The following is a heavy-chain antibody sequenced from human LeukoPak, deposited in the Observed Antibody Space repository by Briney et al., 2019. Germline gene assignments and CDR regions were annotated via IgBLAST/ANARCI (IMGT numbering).Heavy chain of an antibody. Sequence: SETLSLTCTVSGGSISSYYWSWIRQPPGKGLEWIGYIYYSGSTNYNPSLKSRVTISVDTSKNQFSLKLSSVTAADTAVYYCAAGGVAATHNWFDSWGQGTLVTVSS. D-gene: IGHD2-15*01. V-gene: IGHV4-59*01. CDR1: GGSISSYY. CDR3: AAGGVAATHNWFDS. J-gene: IGHJ5*01. CDR2: IYYSGST.